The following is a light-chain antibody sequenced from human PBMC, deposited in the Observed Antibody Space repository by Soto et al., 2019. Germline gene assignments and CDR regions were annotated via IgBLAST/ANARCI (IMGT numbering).Light chain of an antibody. V-gene: IGKV3-11*01. CDR2: DAS. CDR1: QGVSSY. CDR3: QQRSNWPLT. J-gene: IGKJ4*01. Sequence: EIVLAQAPATLSCSPGEIATLSFRASQGVSSYLAWYQQKPGQAPRLLIYDASNRATGIPARFSGSGSGTDFTLTISSLEPEDFAVYYCQQRSNWPLTFGGGTKVDIK.